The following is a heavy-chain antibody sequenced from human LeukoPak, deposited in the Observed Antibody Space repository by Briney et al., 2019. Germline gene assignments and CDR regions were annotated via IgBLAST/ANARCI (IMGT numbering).Heavy chain of an antibody. CDR1: GFTVSIYY. V-gene: IGHV3-53*01. CDR2: LYSGGIT. Sequence: GGSLSLSCAASGFTVSIYYMSWVRQAPGKGLEWVSLLYSGGITYYADSVKGRFTISRDNSKNTLFLQMNSLRAEDTAVYYGAXGDWNYYFDYWGRGTLVTVSS. CDR3: AXGDWNYYFDY. D-gene: IGHD1-7*01. J-gene: IGHJ4*02.